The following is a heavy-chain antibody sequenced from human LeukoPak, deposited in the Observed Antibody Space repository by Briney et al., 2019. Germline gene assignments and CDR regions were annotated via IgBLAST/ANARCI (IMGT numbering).Heavy chain of an antibody. CDR1: GFAFSNYW. D-gene: IGHD6-25*01. CDR3: ASGLVAARPARALDI. V-gene: IGHV3-74*01. CDR2: INSDESST. Sequence: PGGSLRLSCAASGFAFSNYWMHWVRQAPEKGLVWVSRINSDESSTSYADSVKGRFTISRDNAKNTLFLQMNSLRAEDTAVYYCASGLVAARPARALDIWGQGTVVTVSS. J-gene: IGHJ3*02.